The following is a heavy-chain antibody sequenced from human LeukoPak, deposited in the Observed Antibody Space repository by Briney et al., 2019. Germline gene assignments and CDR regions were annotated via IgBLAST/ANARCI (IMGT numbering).Heavy chain of an antibody. CDR1: GFTCSTFW. CDR3: TRQLEPH. Sequence: PGGSLRLSCAASGFTCSTFWMDGVRKAPGRGLEWVANINQDGSEKYYVDSAKGRFTISRDNAKNSLYLQMNSLKAEDTAVYYCTRQLEPHWGQGTLVTVSS. D-gene: IGHD1-1*01. V-gene: IGHV3-7*01. CDR2: INQDGSEK. J-gene: IGHJ4*02.